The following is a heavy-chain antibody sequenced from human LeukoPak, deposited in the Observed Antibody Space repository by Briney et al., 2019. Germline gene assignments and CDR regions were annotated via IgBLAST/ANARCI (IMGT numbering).Heavy chain of an antibody. CDR3: AREGEYYYYMDV. CDR2: MNPNSGNT. V-gene: IGHV1-8*01. J-gene: IGHJ6*03. Sequence: ASVKVSCKASGYTFTSSDINWVRQATGQGLEWMGYMNPNSGNTGYAQKFQGRVTMTRDTSISTAYMELSSLRSEDTAVYYCAREGEYYYYMDVWGRGTTVTVSS. CDR1: GYTFTSSD.